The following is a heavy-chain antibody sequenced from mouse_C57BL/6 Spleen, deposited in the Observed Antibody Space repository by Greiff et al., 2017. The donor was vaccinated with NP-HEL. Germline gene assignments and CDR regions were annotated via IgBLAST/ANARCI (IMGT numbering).Heavy chain of an antibody. CDR2: INPSSGYT. Sequence: QVQLKESGAELAKPGASVKLSCKASGYTFTSYWMHWVKQRPGQGLEWIGYINPSSGYTKYNQKFKDKATLTADKSSSTAYMQLSSLTYEDSAVYYCARAYYSNSHVGDYWGQGTSVTVSS. V-gene: IGHV1-7*01. CDR1: GYTFTSYW. CDR3: ARAYYSNSHVGDY. J-gene: IGHJ4*01. D-gene: IGHD2-5*01.